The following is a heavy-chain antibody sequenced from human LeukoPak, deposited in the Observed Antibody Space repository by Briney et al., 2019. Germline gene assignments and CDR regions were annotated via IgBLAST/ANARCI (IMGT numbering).Heavy chain of an antibody. V-gene: IGHV4-31*03. CDR2: IYYSGST. J-gene: IGHJ3*02. CDR3: ARLSVAYDAFDI. D-gene: IGHD6-19*01. CDR1: GGSISSGGYY. Sequence: SSETLSLTCTVSGGSISSGGYYWSWIRQHPGKGLEWIGYIYYSGSTYYNPSLKSRVTISVDRSKNQFSLKLSSVTAADTAVYYCARLSVAYDAFDIWGQGTMVTVSS.